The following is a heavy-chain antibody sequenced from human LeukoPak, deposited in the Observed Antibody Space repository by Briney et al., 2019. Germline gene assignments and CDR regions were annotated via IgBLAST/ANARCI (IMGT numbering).Heavy chain of an antibody. V-gene: IGHV3-64*01. J-gene: IGHJ6*03. D-gene: IGHD3-3*01. CDR3: ASGGRITIFGVVLGMDV. Sequence: GGSLRLSCAASGFTFSSYAMHWVRQAPGKGLEYVSAISSNGGSTYYANSVKGRFTISRDNSKNTLYLQMGSLRAEDMAVYYCASGGRITIFGVVLGMDVWGKGTTVTVSS. CDR1: GFTFSSYA. CDR2: ISSNGGST.